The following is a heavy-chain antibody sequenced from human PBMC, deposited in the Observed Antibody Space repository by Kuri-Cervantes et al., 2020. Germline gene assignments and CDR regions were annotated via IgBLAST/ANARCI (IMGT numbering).Heavy chain of an antibody. V-gene: IGHV4-39*01. D-gene: IGHD3-22*01. CDR2: IYYSGST. Sequence: SETLSLTCTVSGGSISSSSYYWGWIRQPPGKGLEWIGSIYYSGSTYCNPSLKSRVTISVDTSKNQFSLKLSSVTAADTAVCYCASPPYYDSSGYPGAWGQGTLVTVSS. J-gene: IGHJ4*02. CDR1: GGSISSSSYY. CDR3: ASPPYYDSSGYPGA.